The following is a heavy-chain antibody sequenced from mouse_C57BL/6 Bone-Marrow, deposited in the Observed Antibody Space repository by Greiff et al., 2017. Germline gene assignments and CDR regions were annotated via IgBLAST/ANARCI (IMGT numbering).Heavy chain of an antibody. D-gene: IGHD2-12*01. CDR2: IDPENGVT. J-gene: IGHJ1*03. V-gene: IGHV14-4*01. Sequence: VQLLQSGAELVRPGASVKLSCTASGFNIKDDYMYWVQQRPEQGLEWIGWIDPENGVTDYASNFQGKVTITTDTSANTAYLQLSSLTSEDTAVYNCTTVEGIRRGYFDVWGTGTTVTVSS. CDR1: GFNIKDDY. CDR3: TTVEGIRRGYFDV.